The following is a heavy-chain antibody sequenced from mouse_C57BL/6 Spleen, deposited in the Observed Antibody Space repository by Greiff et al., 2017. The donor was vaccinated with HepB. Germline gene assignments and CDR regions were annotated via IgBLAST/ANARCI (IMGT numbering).Heavy chain of an antibody. D-gene: IGHD2-5*01. CDR2: INPSSGYT. V-gene: IGHV1-7*01. CDR3: ARTDYSNYGAMDY. Sequence: VQLVESGAELAKPGASVKLSCKASGYTFTSYWMHWVKQRPGQGLEWIGYINPSSGYTKYNQKFKDKATLTADKSSSTAYMQLSSLTYEDSAVYYCARTDYSNYGAMDYWGQGTSVTVSS. CDR1: GYTFTSYW. J-gene: IGHJ4*01.